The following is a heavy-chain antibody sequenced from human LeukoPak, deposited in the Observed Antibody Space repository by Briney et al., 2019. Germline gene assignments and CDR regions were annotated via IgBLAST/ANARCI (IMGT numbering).Heavy chain of an antibody. J-gene: IGHJ4*02. CDR2: IYPGDSDT. Sequence: TGESLKISCKGSGYSFTSYWIGWVRQMPGKGLEWMGIIYPGDSDTRYSPSFQGQVTISAGKSISTAYLQWSSLKASDTAMYYCARHAAYYYDSSGCFDYWGQGTLVTVSS. V-gene: IGHV5-51*01. CDR1: GYSFTSYW. CDR3: ARHAAYYYDSSGCFDY. D-gene: IGHD3-22*01.